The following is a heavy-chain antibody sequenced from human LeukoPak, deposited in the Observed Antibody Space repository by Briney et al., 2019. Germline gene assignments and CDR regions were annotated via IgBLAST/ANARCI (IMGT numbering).Heavy chain of an antibody. J-gene: IGHJ4*02. D-gene: IGHD7-27*01. CDR1: GFTFSSYG. CDR3: AKDSGAQTGANFDY. Sequence: PGGSLRLSCAASGFTFSSYGMHWVRQAPGKGLEWVAFIRYDGSNKYYADSVKGRFTIPRDNSKNTLYLQMNSLRAEDTAVYYCAKDSGAQTGANFDYWGQGTLVTVSS. V-gene: IGHV3-30*02. CDR2: IRYDGSNK.